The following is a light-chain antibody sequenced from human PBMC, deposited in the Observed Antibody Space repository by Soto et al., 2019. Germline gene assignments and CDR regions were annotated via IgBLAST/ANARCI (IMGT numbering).Light chain of an antibody. J-gene: IGLJ3*02. CDR3: LSYASSLSWV. CDR1: SSNIGAGYD. Sequence: QSVLTQPPSVSGAPGQRVTISCTGSSSNIGAGYDVHWYQQLPGTAPKLLIYGNGYRPSGVPDRFSGSKSGTSASLAITGLQAEDEADYYCLSYASSLSWVFGGGTKLTVL. V-gene: IGLV1-40*01. CDR2: GNG.